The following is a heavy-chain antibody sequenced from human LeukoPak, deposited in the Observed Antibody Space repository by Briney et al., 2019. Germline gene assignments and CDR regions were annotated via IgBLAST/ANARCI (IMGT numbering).Heavy chain of an antibody. CDR3: ARGYSSGWPREEY. Sequence: SVNVSCKASGGTFSSYAISWVRQAPGQGLEWMGGIIPIFSTANYEQKFQGRVTITADESTSTAYMELSSLRSEDTAVYFCARGYSSGWPREEYWGQGTLVTVSS. CDR2: IIPIFSTA. CDR1: GGTFSSYA. V-gene: IGHV1-69*13. J-gene: IGHJ4*02. D-gene: IGHD6-19*01.